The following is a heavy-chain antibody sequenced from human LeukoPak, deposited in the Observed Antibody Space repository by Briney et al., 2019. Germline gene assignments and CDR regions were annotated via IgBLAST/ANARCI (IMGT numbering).Heavy chain of an antibody. D-gene: IGHD3-16*02. V-gene: IGHV1-8*03. CDR1: GYTFTSYG. CDR3: ARATRLGELSLFRYYYYYYMDV. Sequence: ASVKVSCKASGYTFTSYGISWVRQAPGQGLEWMGWMNPNSGNTGYAQKFQGRVTITRNTSISTAYMELSSLRSEDTAVYYCARATRLGELSLFRYYYYYYMDVWGKGTTVTVSS. J-gene: IGHJ6*03. CDR2: MNPNSGNT.